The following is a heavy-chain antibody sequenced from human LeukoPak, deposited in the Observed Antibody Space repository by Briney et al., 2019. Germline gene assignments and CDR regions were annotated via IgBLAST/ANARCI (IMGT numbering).Heavy chain of an antibody. D-gene: IGHD3-22*01. CDR1: GASFSSGDQY. Sequence: SETLSLTCTVSGASFSSGDQYWNWIRQSPGKGLEWIGSIHPSGMLYNNPSLESRVTISIDTSKNQFSLNLDSVTAADTAVYFCSRGLDSRKLGYWGQGTLVTVSS. CDR3: SRGLDSRKLGY. CDR2: IHPSGML. J-gene: IGHJ4*02. V-gene: IGHV4-31*03.